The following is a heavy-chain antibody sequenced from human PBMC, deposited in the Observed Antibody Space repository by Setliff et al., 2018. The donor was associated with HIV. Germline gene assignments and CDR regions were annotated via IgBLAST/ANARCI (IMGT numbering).Heavy chain of an antibody. CDR3: ARVSCSSWYSIPRYYYYSMDV. D-gene: IGHD6-13*01. J-gene: IGHJ6*03. CDR2: INHSGST. V-gene: IGHV4-34*01. CDR1: GGSFSGYY. Sequence: PSETLSLTCAVYGGSFSGYYWSWIRQPPGKGLGWIGEINHSGSTNYNPSLKSRVTISVDKSKTQFSLRLRSVTAADTAVYYCARVSCSSWYSIPRYYYYSMDVWGNGTTVTVSS.